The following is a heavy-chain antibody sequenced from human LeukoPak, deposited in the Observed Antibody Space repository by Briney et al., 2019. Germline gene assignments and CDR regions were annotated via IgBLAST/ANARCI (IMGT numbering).Heavy chain of an antibody. CDR2: ISSSGST. CDR1: GGSLSSGSYY. CDR3: ARGPYSYDSSGAFDI. D-gene: IGHD3-22*01. J-gene: IGHJ3*02. Sequence: SETLSLTCTVSGGSLSSGSYYWSWIRQPAGKGLEWIGRISSSGSTNYNPSLKSRVTISVDTSKNQSSLKLSSVTAADTAVYFCARGPYSYDSSGAFDIWGQGTMVTVSS. V-gene: IGHV4-61*02.